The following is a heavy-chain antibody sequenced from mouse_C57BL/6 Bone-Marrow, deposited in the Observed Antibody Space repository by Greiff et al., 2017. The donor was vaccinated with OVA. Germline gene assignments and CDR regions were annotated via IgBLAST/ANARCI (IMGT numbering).Heavy chain of an antibody. CDR1: GYTFTSYW. CDR3: SRSYYDYDGWYCYFDV. Sequence: QVQLQQPGAELVRPGSSVKLSCKASGYTFTSYWMHWVKQRPIQGLEWIGNIDPSDSETHYNQKFKDKATLTVDKSSSTAYMQLSSLTSEDSADSDCSRSYYDYDGWYCYFDVWGTGTTVTVSS. D-gene: IGHD2-4*01. CDR2: IDPSDSET. J-gene: IGHJ1*03. V-gene: IGHV1-52*01.